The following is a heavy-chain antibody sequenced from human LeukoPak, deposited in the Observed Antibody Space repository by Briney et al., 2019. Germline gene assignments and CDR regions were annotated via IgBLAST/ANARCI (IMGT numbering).Heavy chain of an antibody. CDR1: GGSISSYY. Sequence: SEILSLTCTVYGGSISSYYWIWIRQPPGKGLEWIGYIDYIGSTNHTPSLKSRVTISVEPRKNQLSLKLSSVPAADTAVYYCARDRHRDGYNLQFYFDYWGQGTLVTVSS. D-gene: IGHD5-24*01. CDR2: IDYIGST. J-gene: IGHJ4*02. V-gene: IGHV4-59*01. CDR3: ARDRHRDGYNLQFYFDY.